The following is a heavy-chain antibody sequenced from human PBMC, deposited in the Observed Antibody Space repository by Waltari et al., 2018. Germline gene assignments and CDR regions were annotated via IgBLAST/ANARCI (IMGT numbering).Heavy chain of an antibody. CDR1: GFTFSEFW. CDR3: SSMDF. CDR2: IKQDGRDK. V-gene: IGHV3-7*01. J-gene: IGHJ6*03. Sequence: EVQLVESGGGLVQPGGSLRLSCAASGFTFSEFWMSWVRQAPGKGLEGVANIKQDGRDKYYVESVKGRFTISRDNANNLLFLQMNSLRVDDTALYYCSSMDFWGKGTTVIVSS.